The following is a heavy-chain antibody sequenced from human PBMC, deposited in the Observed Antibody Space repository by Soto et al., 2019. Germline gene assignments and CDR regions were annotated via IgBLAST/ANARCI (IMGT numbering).Heavy chain of an antibody. J-gene: IGHJ3*02. CDR3: AKALDYYDSSGYYHKVYDAFDI. V-gene: IGHV3-30*18. D-gene: IGHD3-22*01. CDR2: ISYDGSNK. CDR1: GFTFSSYG. Sequence: GWSLRLSCAASGFTFSSYGMHLVRQAPGKGLEWVAFISYDGSNKYYADSVKGRFTISRDNSKNTLYLQMNRLRAEDTAVYYCAKALDYYDSSGYYHKVYDAFDIWGKGTMVTVSS.